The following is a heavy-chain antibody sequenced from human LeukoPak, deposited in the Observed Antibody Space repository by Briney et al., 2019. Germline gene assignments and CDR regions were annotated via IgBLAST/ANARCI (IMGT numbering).Heavy chain of an antibody. CDR2: ISANGGHS. D-gene: IGHD3-22*01. J-gene: IGHJ4*02. CDR3: AREGYYDSSGYYGIGY. CDR1: GFTFNSYS. Sequence: GESLRLSCAASGFTFNSYSMHWVRQAPGKGLEYVSAISANGGHSYYANSVKGRFTISRDNAKNTLYLQMNSLRAEDTAVYYCAREGYYDSSGYYGIGYWGQGTLVTVSS. V-gene: IGHV3-64*01.